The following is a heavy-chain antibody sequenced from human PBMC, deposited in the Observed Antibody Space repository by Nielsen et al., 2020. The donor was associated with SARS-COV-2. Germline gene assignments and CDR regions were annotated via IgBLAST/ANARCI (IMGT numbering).Heavy chain of an antibody. CDR1: GGSVSSSAW. V-gene: IGHV4-4*01. D-gene: IGHD2-2*01. J-gene: IGHJ6*03. Sequence: GSLRLSCAVSGGSVSSSAWWTWVRQSPGKGLEWIGEVSQTGTTYYNPSLKGRVTLSMDKSKSQFSLRLTSVSAADTAVYFCARGDLVVVPSPVLGLEPIFYYFSLDVWGKGTTVIVSS. CDR2: VSQTGTT. CDR3: ARGDLVVVPSPVLGLEPIFYYFSLDV.